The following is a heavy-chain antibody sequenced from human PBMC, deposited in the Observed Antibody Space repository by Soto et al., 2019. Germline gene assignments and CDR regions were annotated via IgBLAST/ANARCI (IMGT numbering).Heavy chain of an antibody. D-gene: IGHD3-10*01. CDR1: GFTFSSYG. CDR2: ISYDGSNK. V-gene: IGHV3-30*18. Sequence: GGSLRLSCAASGFTFSSYGMHWVRQAPGKGLEWVAVISYDGSNKYYADSVKGRFTISRDNSKNTLYLQMNSLRAEDTAVYYCAKDLLWFEELSPGYYYYYGMDVWGQGTTVTVSS. J-gene: IGHJ6*02. CDR3: AKDLLWFEELSPGYYYYYGMDV.